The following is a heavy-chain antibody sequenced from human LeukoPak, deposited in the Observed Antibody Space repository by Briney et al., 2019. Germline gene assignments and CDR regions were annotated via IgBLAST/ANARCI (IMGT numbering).Heavy chain of an antibody. Sequence: PGGSLRLSCAASGFTFSSYGMHWVRQAPGKGLEWVAFIRYDGSNKYYADSVKGRFTISRDNSKNTLYLQMNSLRAEDTAVYYCARVYNWNSSGLGAPRDWGRGTLVTVSS. J-gene: IGHJ4*02. CDR1: GFTFSSYG. CDR2: IRYDGSNK. D-gene: IGHD1-7*01. CDR3: ARVYNWNSSGLGAPRD. V-gene: IGHV3-30*02.